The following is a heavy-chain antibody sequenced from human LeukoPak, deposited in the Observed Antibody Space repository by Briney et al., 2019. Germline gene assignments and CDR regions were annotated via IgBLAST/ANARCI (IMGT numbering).Heavy chain of an antibody. CDR3: AKDHLTYNVAPDGGFDI. J-gene: IGHJ3*02. CDR1: GLTFSSYA. Sequence: PGGSLRLSCAGSGLTFSSYAMSWVRQAPGGGLEWVSAISGSGDNTHYADSVKGRFTISRDNSKNTLYLQMNSLRAEDTAVYYCAKDHLTYNVAPDGGFDIWGQGTMVTVSS. CDR2: ISGSGDNT. V-gene: IGHV3-23*01. D-gene: IGHD2-21*01.